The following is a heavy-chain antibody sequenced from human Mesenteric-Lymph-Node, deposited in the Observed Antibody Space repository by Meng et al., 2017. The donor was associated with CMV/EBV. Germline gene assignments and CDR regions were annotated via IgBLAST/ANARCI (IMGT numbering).Heavy chain of an antibody. CDR1: GYTFTSYG. V-gene: IGHV1-18*01. CDR3: ARVDTNEEGNWFDP. CDR2: ISADNGNT. J-gene: IGHJ5*02. D-gene: IGHD5-18*01. Sequence: ASVKVSCKASGYTFTSYGISWVRQAPGQGLEWMGWISADNGNTNYAQKLQGRVTMTTDTSTSTAYMELRSLRSDDTAVYYCARVDTNEEGNWFDPWGQGTLVTVSS.